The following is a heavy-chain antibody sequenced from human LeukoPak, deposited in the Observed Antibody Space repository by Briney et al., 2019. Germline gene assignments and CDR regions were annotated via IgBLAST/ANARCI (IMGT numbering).Heavy chain of an antibody. Sequence: GGSLRLSCAASGFIFSNYWMTWVRQAPGKGLEWGARIRQDGSERHYVDSVKDRFTISRDNAKNSLDLQMDSLRAEDTAVYYCARDWGSTGYDLYDSWGQGTLVTVSS. V-gene: IGHV3-7*01. D-gene: IGHD5-12*01. J-gene: IGHJ4*02. CDR1: GFIFSNYW. CDR2: IRQDGSER. CDR3: ARDWGSTGYDLYDS.